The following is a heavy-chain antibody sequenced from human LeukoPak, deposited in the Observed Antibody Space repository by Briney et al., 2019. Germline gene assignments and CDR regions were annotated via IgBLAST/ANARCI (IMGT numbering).Heavy chain of an antibody. J-gene: IGHJ2*01. D-gene: IGHD7-27*01. CDR1: GFTFSNYE. CDR3: ARDPWGYWYFDL. CDR2: ISRSGSTI. Sequence: GGSLRLSCAGSGFTFSNYEMNWVRQAPGKGLEWVSYISRSGSTIYYAESVRGRFTISRDNAKNSLYLQMNSLRAEDTAVYYCARDPWGYWYFDLWGRGTLVTVPS. V-gene: IGHV3-48*03.